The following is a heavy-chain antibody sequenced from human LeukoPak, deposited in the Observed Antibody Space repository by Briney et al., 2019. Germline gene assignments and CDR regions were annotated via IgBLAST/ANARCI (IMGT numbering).Heavy chain of an antibody. CDR3: ARAEYYFDY. CDR1: GGSFSGYY. CDR2: INHSGST. V-gene: IGHV4-34*01. Sequence: SETLSLTCAVYGGSFSGYYWSWIRQPPGKGLEWIGEINHSGSTNYNPSLKSRVTISVDTSKNQFSLKLSSVTAADTAVYYCARAEYYFDYWGQGTLVTVSS. J-gene: IGHJ4*02.